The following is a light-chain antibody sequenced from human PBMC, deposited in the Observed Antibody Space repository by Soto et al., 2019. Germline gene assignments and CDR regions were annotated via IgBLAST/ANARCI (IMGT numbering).Light chain of an antibody. CDR3: CSYAGSSTPYV. Sequence: QSVLTQPASVSGSPGQSITISCTGTSSDVGSYNLVSWYQKHPGKAPKLMIYEGSKRPSGVSNRFSGSKSGNTASLTISGLQAEDEADYYCCSYAGSSTPYVFGTETKLTVL. CDR1: SSDVGSYNL. J-gene: IGLJ1*01. V-gene: IGLV2-23*01. CDR2: EGS.